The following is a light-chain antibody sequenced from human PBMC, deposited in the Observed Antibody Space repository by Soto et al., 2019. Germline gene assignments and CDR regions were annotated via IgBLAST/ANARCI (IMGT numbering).Light chain of an antibody. V-gene: IGLV2-8*01. J-gene: IGLJ1*01. CDR1: SSDVGGYNY. CDR3: SSYAGSIYV. Sequence: QSALTQPPSASGSPGQSVTISCTGTSSDVGGYNYVSWYQQHPGKAPKLVISEVTKRPSGVPDRFSGSKSGNTASLTVSGLQAEDEADYYCSSYAGSIYVFGTGTKLTVL. CDR2: EVT.